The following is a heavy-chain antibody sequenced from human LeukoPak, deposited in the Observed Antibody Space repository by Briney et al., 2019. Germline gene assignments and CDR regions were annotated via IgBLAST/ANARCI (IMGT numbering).Heavy chain of an antibody. V-gene: IGHV3-48*03. Sequence: GGSLRLSCAASGFTFSSYEMNWVRQAPGKGLEWVSYISSSGSTIYYADSLKGRFTISRDNAKNSLYLQMNSLRAEDTAVYYCARYGQNWGSYYFDYWGQGTLVTVSS. J-gene: IGHJ4*02. CDR2: ISSSGSTI. CDR1: GFTFSSYE. D-gene: IGHD7-27*01. CDR3: ARYGQNWGSYYFDY.